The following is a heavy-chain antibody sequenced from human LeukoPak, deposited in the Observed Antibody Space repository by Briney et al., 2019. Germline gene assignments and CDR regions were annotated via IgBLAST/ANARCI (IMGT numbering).Heavy chain of an antibody. Sequence: PGGSLRLSCAASGFSISSSAMNWVRQAPGKGLEWVANIKQDGSEKYYVDSVKGRFTISRDNAKNSLYLQMNSLRVEDTAVYYCARKRGAYSGNYPFDYWGQGTLVTVSS. J-gene: IGHJ4*02. CDR1: GFSISSSA. CDR2: IKQDGSEK. CDR3: ARKRGAYSGNYPFDY. V-gene: IGHV3-7*01. D-gene: IGHD1-26*01.